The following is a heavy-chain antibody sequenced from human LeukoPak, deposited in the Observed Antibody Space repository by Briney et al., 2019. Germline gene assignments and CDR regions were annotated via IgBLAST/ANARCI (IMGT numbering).Heavy chain of an antibody. CDR3: AKAPLFDY. CDR1: GFTFSSYS. V-gene: IGHV3-48*01. CDR2: ISSSSSTI. J-gene: IGHJ4*02. Sequence: TGGSLRLSCAASGFTFSSYSMNWVRQAPGKGLEWVSYISSSSSTIYYADSVKGRFTISRDNAKNSLYLQMNSLRAEDTAVYYCAKAPLFDYWGQGTLVNVSP.